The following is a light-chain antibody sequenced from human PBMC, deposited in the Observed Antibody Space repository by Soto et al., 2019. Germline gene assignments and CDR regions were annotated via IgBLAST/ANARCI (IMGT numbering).Light chain of an antibody. CDR1: TSNIENNY. V-gene: IGLV1-51*01. CDR3: ATWDSSLRAYV. CDR2: AYN. Sequence: QSVLTQPPSVSAAPGQKVTISCSGSTSNIENNYVSWYQHLPGAAPKLLIYAYNRRPSGIPDRFSGSRSGTLATLGIPGLQTGEEADYYCATWDSSLRAYVFGAGTKLTVL. J-gene: IGLJ1*01.